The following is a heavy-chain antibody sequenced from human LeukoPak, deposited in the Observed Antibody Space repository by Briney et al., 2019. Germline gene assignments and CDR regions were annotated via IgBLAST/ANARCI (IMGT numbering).Heavy chain of an antibody. CDR2: IYPGDSHT. V-gene: IGHV5-51*01. CDR1: GYSFTSYW. D-gene: IGHD3-22*01. CDR3: ARHYDSSGYSWFDS. Sequence: GDSLKISCKGSGYSFTSYWLGWVRQMPGKGLEWMGIIYPGDSHTRYSPSFQGQVTISADKSITTAYLQWNSLKASDTAMHYCARHYDSSGYSWFDSWGQGTLVTVSS. J-gene: IGHJ5*01.